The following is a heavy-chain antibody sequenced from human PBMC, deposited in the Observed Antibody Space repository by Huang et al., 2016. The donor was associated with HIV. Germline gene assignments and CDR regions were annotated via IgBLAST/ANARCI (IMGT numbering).Heavy chain of an antibody. CDR3: ARNTDSSSWYTDAFDI. CDR1: GFTFSTYA. D-gene: IGHD6-13*01. V-gene: IGHV3-23*01. CDR2: ISGSVSGT. J-gene: IGHJ3*02. Sequence: EVQLLESGGGLVQPGGSLGLSCAASGFTFSTYAMSWVRQGQGMGLDWFSTISGSVSGTYYADTEKGRFTISRDNSKNTLYLQMNSLRSEDTAVYYCARNTDSSSWYTDAFDIWGQGTMVTVSS.